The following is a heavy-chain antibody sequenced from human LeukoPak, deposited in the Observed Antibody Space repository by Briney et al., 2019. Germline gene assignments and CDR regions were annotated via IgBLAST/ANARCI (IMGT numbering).Heavy chain of an antibody. D-gene: IGHD6-6*01. J-gene: IGHJ4*02. Sequence: ASVKVSCKASGYTFTGYYMHWVRQAPGQGLEWMGWINPNSGGTNYAQKFQGRVTMTRDKSISTAYLQWSSLKASDTAMYYCARAYSRSRFDYWGQGTLVTVSS. CDR2: INPNSGGT. V-gene: IGHV1-2*02. CDR3: ARAYSRSRFDY. CDR1: GYTFTGYY.